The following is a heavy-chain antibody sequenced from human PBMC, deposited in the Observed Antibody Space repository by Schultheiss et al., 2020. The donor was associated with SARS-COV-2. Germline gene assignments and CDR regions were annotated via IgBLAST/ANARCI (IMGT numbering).Heavy chain of an antibody. J-gene: IGHJ4*02. V-gene: IGHV5-51*01. CDR2: IYPADSDS. CDR3: ASSQSYSGSYHLDY. Sequence: GGSLRLSCKASGYSFISYWIGWVRQQPGKGLEWMGIIYPADSDSRYSPSFQGQVTISADKSISTAYVQWSSLKASDTAMYYCASSQSYSGSYHLDYWGQGTLVTVSS. CDR1: GYSFISYW. D-gene: IGHD1-26*01.